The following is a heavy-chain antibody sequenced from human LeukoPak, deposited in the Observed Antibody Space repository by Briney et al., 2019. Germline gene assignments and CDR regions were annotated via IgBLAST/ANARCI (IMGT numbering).Heavy chain of an antibody. CDR2: ISDDGGGT. D-gene: IGHD3-22*01. CDR3: SKGSSGYFADL. V-gene: IGHV3-23*01. J-gene: IGHJ5*02. Sequence: GGSLRLSCAASGFIFNNYGLIWVRQAPGKGLEWVSAISDDGGGTQYADFVEGRFTISRDNSKNTLFLQMSSLRAEDTALYYCSKGSSGYFADLWGQGTLVTVSS. CDR1: GFIFNNYG.